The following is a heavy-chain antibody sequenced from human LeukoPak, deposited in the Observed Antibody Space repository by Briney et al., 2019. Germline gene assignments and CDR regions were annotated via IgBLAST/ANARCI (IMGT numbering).Heavy chain of an antibody. CDR1: GYTFTSYA. J-gene: IGHJ4*02. D-gene: IGHD1-26*01. CDR3: ARAFSGSYFDY. Sequence: ASVKVSCKASGYTFTSYAMHWVRQAPGQRLEWMGWINAGNGNTKYPQKFQGRVTITRDTSASTAYMELSSLRSEDTAVYYCARAFSGSYFDYWGQGTLVTVSS. CDR2: INAGNGNT. V-gene: IGHV1-3*01.